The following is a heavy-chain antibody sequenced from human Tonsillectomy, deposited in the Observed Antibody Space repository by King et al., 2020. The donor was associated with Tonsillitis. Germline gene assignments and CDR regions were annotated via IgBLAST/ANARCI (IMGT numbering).Heavy chain of an antibody. CDR1: GFTFDDYA. D-gene: IGHD6-19*01. CDR3: ANDKGSGWYYFDY. V-gene: IGHV3-43*02. J-gene: IGHJ4*02. CDR2: ISGDGGST. Sequence: VQLVESGGGVVQPGGSLRLSCAASGFTFDDYAMHWVRQAPGKGLEWVSLISGDGGSTYYADSVKGRFTISRDNSKNSLYLQMNSLRTEDTALYYCANDKGSGWYYFDYWGQGTLVTVSS.